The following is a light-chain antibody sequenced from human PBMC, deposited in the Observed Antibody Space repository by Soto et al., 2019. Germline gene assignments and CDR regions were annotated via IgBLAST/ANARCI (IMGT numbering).Light chain of an antibody. CDR2: DAS. CDR3: QQYNNWPYT. Sequence: EIVLTQSPATLSLSPGERATLSCRASQSVSSYLAWYQQKPGQAPRLLIYDASNRATGIPARFSGSGSGTEFTLTINSLRSEDYAVYFCQQYNNWPYTFGQGTKVDIK. V-gene: IGKV3-15*01. J-gene: IGKJ2*01. CDR1: QSVSSY.